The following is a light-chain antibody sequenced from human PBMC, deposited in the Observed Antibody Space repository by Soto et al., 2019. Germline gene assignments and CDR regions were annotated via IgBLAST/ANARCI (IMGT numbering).Light chain of an antibody. CDR1: QSISSNY. CDR3: QQYGTSPWT. Sequence: EIVLTQSPGTLSLFPGERATLSCRATQSISSNYLAWYQQKPGQAPRLLIYIASRRDTGIPDRFSGSGSGKDFALTISRLEPEDSALYYCQQYGTSPWTVGQGTKVEI. J-gene: IGKJ1*01. CDR2: IAS. V-gene: IGKV3-20*01.